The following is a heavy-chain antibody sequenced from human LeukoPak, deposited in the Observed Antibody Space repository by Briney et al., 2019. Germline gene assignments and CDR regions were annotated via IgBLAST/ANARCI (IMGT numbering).Heavy chain of an antibody. V-gene: IGHV4-39*01. Sequence: PSETLSLTCTVSGGSISSSSYYWGWIRQPPGKGLEWIGSIYYSGSTYHNPSLKSRVTISVDTSKNQFSLKLSSVTAADTAVYYCASPPGAYYYRDMDVWGQGTTVTVSS. CDR1: GGSISSSSYY. CDR2: IYYSGST. D-gene: IGHD2-21*01. J-gene: IGHJ6*02. CDR3: ASPPGAYYYRDMDV.